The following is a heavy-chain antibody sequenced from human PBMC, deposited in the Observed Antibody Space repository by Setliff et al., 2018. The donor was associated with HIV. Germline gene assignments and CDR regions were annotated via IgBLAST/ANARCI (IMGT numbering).Heavy chain of an antibody. D-gene: IGHD5-12*01. Sequence: SETLSLTCTVSGGSISSYYWSWIRQPPGKGLEWIGIVHYNGRAYYDPSLKSRVSISVDSSQTHFSLRLRSVTASDSAVYYCARYRSKLDWFDPWGQGTLVTVSS. V-gene: IGHV4-59*04. CDR3: ARYRSKLDWFDP. CDR2: VHYNGRA. CDR1: GGSISSYY. J-gene: IGHJ5*02.